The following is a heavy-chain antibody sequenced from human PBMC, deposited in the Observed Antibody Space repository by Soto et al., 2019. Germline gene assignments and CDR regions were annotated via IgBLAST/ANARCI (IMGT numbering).Heavy chain of an antibody. CDR2: IYWDDDK. Sequence: QITLNESGPTQVKPRQTLTLTCTFSGFSLTTSGVGVGWIRQSPGKAPEGLAFIYWDDDKRYSPPLKTRLPITKATSKNQVVLTMADLDPADTATYYCSHRVLRTVFGLVTTTAIYFDFWGQGTPVAVSS. CDR1: GFSLTTSGVG. CDR3: SHRVLRTVFGLVTTTAIYFDF. D-gene: IGHD3-3*01. J-gene: IGHJ4*02. V-gene: IGHV2-5*02.